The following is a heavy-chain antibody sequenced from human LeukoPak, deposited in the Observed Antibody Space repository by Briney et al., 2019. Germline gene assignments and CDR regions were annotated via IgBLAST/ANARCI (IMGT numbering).Heavy chain of an antibody. CDR2: IIPIFGTA. V-gene: IGHV1-69*13. J-gene: IGHJ6*02. CDR1: GGTFSSYA. Sequence: SVKVSCKASGGTFSSYAISWVRQAPGQGLEWMGGIIPIFGTANYAQKFQGRVTITADESTSTAYMELSSLRSEDTAVYYCARDPPRTLDYYYGMEVWGQGTTVTVSS. CDR3: ARDPPRTLDYYYGMEV.